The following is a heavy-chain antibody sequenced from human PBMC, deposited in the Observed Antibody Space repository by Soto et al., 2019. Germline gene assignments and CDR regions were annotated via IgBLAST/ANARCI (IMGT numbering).Heavy chain of an antibody. CDR2: IFHDGST. CDR1: GASISSGSW. Sequence: QVHLQESGPGLVKPSGTLSLTCAVSGASISSGSWWRWVRQPPGKGLECIGEIFHDGSTNYNPALRSRVTMSVDKSKNHFSLELTSVTAADPALYGCARDEYIDSSDWGQGTLVTLSS. D-gene: IGHD6-6*01. J-gene: IGHJ4*02. V-gene: IGHV4-4*01. CDR3: ARDEYIDSSD.